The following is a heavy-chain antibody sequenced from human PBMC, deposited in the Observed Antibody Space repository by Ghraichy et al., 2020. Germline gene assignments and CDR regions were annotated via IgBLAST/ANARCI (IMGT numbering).Heavy chain of an antibody. J-gene: IGHJ4*02. CDR2: IWYVGSNK. CDR1: GFTFSSYG. V-gene: IGHV3-33*01. D-gene: IGHD2-2*01. CDR3: ARDSLRYCSSTSCRPYFDY. Sequence: GGSLRLSCTASGFTFSSYGMHWVRQAPGKGLEWVALIWYVGSNKYYADSVKGRFTISRDNSKNTLYLQMNSLRAEDTAVYYCARDSLRYCSSTSCRPYFDYWGQGTLVTVSS.